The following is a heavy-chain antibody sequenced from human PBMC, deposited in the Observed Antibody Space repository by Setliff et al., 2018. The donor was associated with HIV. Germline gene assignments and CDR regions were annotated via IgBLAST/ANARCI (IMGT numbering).Heavy chain of an antibody. D-gene: IGHD6-13*01. V-gene: IGHV4-34*01. CDR2: INHSGKT. J-gene: IGHJ4*02. CDR3: VTSSSWSSRLNF. Sequence: LSLTCAVYGGPFSGYYWSWIRQPPGEGLEWIGEINHSGKTNYNPSLKSRVTISVDTSKNQFSLKVTSVTAADTAVYYCVTSSSWSSRLNFWGQGMLVTVST. CDR1: GGPFSGYY.